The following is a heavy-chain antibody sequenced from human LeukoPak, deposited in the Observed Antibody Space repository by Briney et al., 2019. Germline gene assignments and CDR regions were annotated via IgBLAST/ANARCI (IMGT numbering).Heavy chain of an antibody. V-gene: IGHV3-48*01. CDR2: ISGSTSTI. CDR3: AKEGRGAPFDP. CDR1: GFTFNSYS. D-gene: IGHD3-10*01. J-gene: IGHJ5*02. Sequence: GGSLRLSCAASGFTFNSYSMNWVRQAPGKGLEWVSYISGSTSTIYYADSVKGRFTISRDNSKNTLYLQMNSLRAEDTAVYYCAKEGRGAPFDPWGQGTLVTVSS.